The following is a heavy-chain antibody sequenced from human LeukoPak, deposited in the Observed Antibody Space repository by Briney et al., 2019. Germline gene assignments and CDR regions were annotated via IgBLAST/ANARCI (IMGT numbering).Heavy chain of an antibody. J-gene: IGHJ4*02. CDR2: INHSGST. V-gene: IGHV4-34*01. Sequence: SETLSLTCAVYDGYFSGYYWSWIRQPPGKGLEWIGEINHSGSTNYNPSLKSRVTISVDTSKNQFSLKLSSVTAADTAVYYCARGATLGYWGQGTLVTVSS. D-gene: IGHD5-24*01. CDR1: DGYFSGYY. CDR3: ARGATLGY.